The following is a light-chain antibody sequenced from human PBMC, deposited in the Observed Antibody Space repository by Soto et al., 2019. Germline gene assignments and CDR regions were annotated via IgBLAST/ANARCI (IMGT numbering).Light chain of an antibody. CDR3: QQGNTYPRT. V-gene: IGKV1-9*01. CDR2: AAS. CDR1: QDISSY. J-gene: IGKJ3*01. Sequence: IQLTQSPSSLSASVGDRVTITCRASQDISSYVAWYQQKPGKGPKVLIYAASTLQSGVPSRFSGSGSGTDCTLTINSLQPEDFATYYGQQGNTYPRTFGRGTKVDIK.